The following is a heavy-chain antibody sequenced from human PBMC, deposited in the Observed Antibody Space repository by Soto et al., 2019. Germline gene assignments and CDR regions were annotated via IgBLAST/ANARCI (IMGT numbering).Heavy chain of an antibody. D-gene: IGHD2-15*01. Sequence: QVQLQESGPGLVKPSETLSLTCTVSGGSISSYYWSWIRQPPGKGLEWIGYIYYSGSTNYNPSLKGRVTISVDTSKNQFSLKLSSVTAADTAVYYCARGNGVVVAAINNWFDPWGQGTLVTVSS. CDR3: ARGNGVVVAAINNWFDP. V-gene: IGHV4-59*01. CDR1: GGSISSYY. CDR2: IYYSGST. J-gene: IGHJ5*02.